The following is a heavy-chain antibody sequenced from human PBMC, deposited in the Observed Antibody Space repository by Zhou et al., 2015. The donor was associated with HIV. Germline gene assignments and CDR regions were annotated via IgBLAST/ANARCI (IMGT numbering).Heavy chain of an antibody. V-gene: IGHV1-69*01. J-gene: IGHJ4*02. CDR1: GGTFSSYA. CDR3: ARSDRVMITFGGVMAPLTRPYYFDY. D-gene: IGHD3-16*01. Sequence: QVQLVQSGAEVKKPGSSVKVSCKASGGTFSSYAISWVRQAPGQGLEWMGGIIPIFGTANYAQKFQGRVTITADESTSTAYMELSSLRSEDTAVYYCARSDRVMITFGGVMAPLTRPYYFDYWGQGTLVTVSS. CDR2: IIPIFGTA.